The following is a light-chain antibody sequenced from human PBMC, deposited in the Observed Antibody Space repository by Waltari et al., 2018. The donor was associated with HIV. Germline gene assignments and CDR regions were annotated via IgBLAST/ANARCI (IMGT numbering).Light chain of an antibody. CDR1: SGHSSYA. Sequence: QLVLTQSPSASASLGASVKLTCTLSSGHSSYAIAWHQQQPEKGPRYLMKLNSDGRHIKGDGIPDRYSGSSSGAERYLTISSLQSDDEADYCCQTWDTDIQLFGGGTKLTVL. CDR3: QTWDTDIQL. J-gene: IGLJ3*02. CDR2: LNSDGRH. V-gene: IGLV4-69*01.